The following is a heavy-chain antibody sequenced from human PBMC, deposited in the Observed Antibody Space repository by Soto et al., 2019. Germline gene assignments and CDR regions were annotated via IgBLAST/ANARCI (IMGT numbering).Heavy chain of an antibody. CDR1: GFTFSSYA. Sequence: GWSLRLSCAASGFTFSSYAMSWVRQAPGEGLEWVSSISGSGGSTYNADSVKGRFTISRDNSKNTLYLQMNSLRAEDTAVYYCAKDGNSGYGGNYLDYWGRGTLVTVSS. V-gene: IGHV3-23*01. D-gene: IGHD5-12*01. J-gene: IGHJ4*02. CDR3: AKDGNSGYGGNYLDY. CDR2: ISGSGGST.